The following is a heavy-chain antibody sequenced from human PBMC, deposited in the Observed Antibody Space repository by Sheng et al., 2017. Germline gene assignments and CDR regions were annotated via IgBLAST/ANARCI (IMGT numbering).Heavy chain of an antibody. CDR1: EFIFSSYA. V-gene: IGHV3-30*04. Sequence: ESGGGVVQPGRSLRLSCAASEFIFSSYAMHWVRQAPGKGLEWVAVISYDGSHKYHADSVKGRFTISRDNSKNTLFLHMNSLRAEDTAVYYCARDPTGGPYYYYGMDVWGRGTTVTVSS. CDR2: ISYDGSHK. J-gene: IGHJ6*02. D-gene: IGHD7-27*01. CDR3: ARDPTGGPYYYYGMDV.